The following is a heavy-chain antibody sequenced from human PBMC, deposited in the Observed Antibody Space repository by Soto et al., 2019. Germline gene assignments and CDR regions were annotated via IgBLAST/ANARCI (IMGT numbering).Heavy chain of an antibody. J-gene: IGHJ5*02. V-gene: IGHV1-18*01. CDR2: ISVYNGNT. Sequence: ASVKVSCKASGYTFTSYGISWVRQAPGQGLEWMGWISVYNGNTNYAQNLQGRVTMTTDTSTTTAYMEVRSLRSDDTAVYYCARDVASAGTTWFDSWGQGTRITVSS. CDR3: ARDVASAGTTWFDS. D-gene: IGHD6-13*01. CDR1: GYTFTSYG.